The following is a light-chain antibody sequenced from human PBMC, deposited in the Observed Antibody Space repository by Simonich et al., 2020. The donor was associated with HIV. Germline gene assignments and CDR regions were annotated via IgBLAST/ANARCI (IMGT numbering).Light chain of an antibody. J-gene: IGLJ3*02. CDR3: LLYYGGAQRV. V-gene: IGLV7-43*01. Sequence: QTVVTQEPSLTVSPGGTVTPTCAPSTGAVTSGYSPNWYQQKPGQAPRELIYSTSNKHSVTPARFSGSLLGGKAALTLSGVQPEDEAEYYCLLYYGGAQRVFGGGTKLTVL. CDR1: TGAVTSGYS. CDR2: STS.